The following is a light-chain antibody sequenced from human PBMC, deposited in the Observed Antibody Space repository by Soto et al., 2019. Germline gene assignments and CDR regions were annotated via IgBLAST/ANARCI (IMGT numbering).Light chain of an antibody. CDR2: GAS. Sequence: EIVLTQSPGTLSLSPGESATLSCRASQYVSVRFLAWYQQKPGQTPRLLIYGASDRATGIPDRFTGSGSGTDFTLTINRLGPEDFAVYFCQQYGSSPQTFGQGTKVEIK. J-gene: IGKJ1*01. V-gene: IGKV3-20*01. CDR3: QQYGSSPQT. CDR1: QYVSVRF.